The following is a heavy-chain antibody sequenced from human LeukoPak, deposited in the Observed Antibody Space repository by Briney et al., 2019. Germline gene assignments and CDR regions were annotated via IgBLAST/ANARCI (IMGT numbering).Heavy chain of an antibody. J-gene: IGHJ4*02. V-gene: IGHV3-48*03. CDR3: ATDYYDSSGAYTVDY. CDR1: GFSFSSYE. D-gene: IGHD3-22*01. Sequence: GGSLRLSCADSGFSFSSYEMNWVRQAPGKGLEWISYISSSGSITFYADSEKGRFTISRDNARNSLYLQMNSLRAEDTAAYYCATDYYDSSGAYTVDYWGRGTLVSVSS. CDR2: ISSSGSIT.